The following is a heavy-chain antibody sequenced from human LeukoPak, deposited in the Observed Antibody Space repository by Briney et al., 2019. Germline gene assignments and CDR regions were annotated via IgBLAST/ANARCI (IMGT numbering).Heavy chain of an antibody. V-gene: IGHV4-34*01. J-gene: IGHJ4*02. CDR2: INHSGST. D-gene: IGHD4-11*01. CDR3: ARVPEYSNYVGY. CDR1: GGSFSGYY. Sequence: SETLSLTCAVYGGSFSGYYWSWIRQPPGKGLEWIGEINHSGSTNYNPSLKSRVTISVDTSKNQFSLKLSSVTAADTAVYYCARVPEYSNYVGYWGQGTLVIVSS.